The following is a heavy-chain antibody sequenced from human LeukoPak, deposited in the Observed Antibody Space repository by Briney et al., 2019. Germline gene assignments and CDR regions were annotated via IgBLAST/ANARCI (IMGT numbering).Heavy chain of an antibody. CDR3: ARDLSSSSNYVDGTFDF. CDR1: GYSISSGYY. J-gene: IGHJ3*01. D-gene: IGHD4-11*01. V-gene: IGHV4-38-2*02. CDR2: IYNSGST. Sequence: PSETLSLTRTVSGYSISSGYYWGWIRQPPGKGLEWIGSIYNSGSTYYNPSLKSRVTTSLGTSKNQFSLKLSSVTAADTAVYYCARDLSSSSNYVDGTFDFWGQGTLVTVSS.